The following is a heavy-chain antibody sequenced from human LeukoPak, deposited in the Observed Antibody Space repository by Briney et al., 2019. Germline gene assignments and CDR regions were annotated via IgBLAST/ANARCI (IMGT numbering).Heavy chain of an antibody. Sequence: ASVKVSRTGSGYIFTGYYMHLVRQGPGQGLEWMGGVNTNNGGTNYAQKFQGRVTMTRDTSISTAYMELSRLRSNDTAVYYCARGLRGIYYYYYYMDVWGKGTTVTVSS. J-gene: IGHJ6*03. CDR3: ARGLRGIYYYYYYMDV. CDR2: VNTNNGGT. D-gene: IGHD5-12*01. V-gene: IGHV1-2*02. CDR1: GYIFTGYY.